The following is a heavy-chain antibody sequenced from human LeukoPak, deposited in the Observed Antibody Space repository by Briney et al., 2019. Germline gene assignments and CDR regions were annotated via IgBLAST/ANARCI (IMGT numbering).Heavy chain of an antibody. V-gene: IGHV3-7*01. J-gene: IGHJ6*03. CDR2: IKQDGSEK. D-gene: IGHD3-3*01. CDR1: GFTFSDCA. CDR3: AREGFWSGYYIGYYYYMDV. Sequence: HPGGSLRLSCEASGFTFSDCALNWVRQAPGKGLEWVANIKQDGSEKYYVDSVKGRFTISRDNAKNSLYLQMNSLRAEDTAVYYCAREGFWSGYYIGYYYYMDVWGKGTTVTVSS.